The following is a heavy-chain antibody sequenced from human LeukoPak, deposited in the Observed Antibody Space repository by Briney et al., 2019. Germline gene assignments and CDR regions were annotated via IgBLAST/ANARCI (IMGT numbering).Heavy chain of an antibody. CDR1: GGSISSYY. CDR2: IYYGGNT. D-gene: IGHD2-2*01. J-gene: IGHJ4*02. CDR3: ARRGYQLPFDY. Sequence: PSETLSLTCTVSGGSISSYYWGWIRQPPGKGLEWIGSIYYGGNTYYNPSLKSRVTISVDTSENQFSLKLSSVTAADTAVYYCARRGYQLPFDYWGQGTLVTVSS. V-gene: IGHV4-39*01.